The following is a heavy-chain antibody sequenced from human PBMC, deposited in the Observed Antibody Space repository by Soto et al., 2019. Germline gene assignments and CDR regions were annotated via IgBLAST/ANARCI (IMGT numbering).Heavy chain of an antibody. V-gene: IGHV3-23*01. CDR3: AKVGDIVATLRSFDY. J-gene: IGHJ4*02. CDR2: ISGSGGST. Sequence: GGSLRLSCAASGFTFSGYAMSWVRQAPGKGLEWVSAISGSGGSTYYADSVKGRFTISRDNSKNTLYLQMNSLRAEDTAVYYCAKVGDIVATLRSFDYWGQGTLVTVSS. CDR1: GFTFSGYA. D-gene: IGHD5-12*01.